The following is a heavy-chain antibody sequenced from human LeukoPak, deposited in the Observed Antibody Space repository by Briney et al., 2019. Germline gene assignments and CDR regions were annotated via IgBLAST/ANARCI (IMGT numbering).Heavy chain of an antibody. CDR1: GYTFTNYG. CDR3: ARSAAGTLYYYYYYMDV. D-gene: IGHD6-13*01. CDR2: ISAYNGNT. V-gene: IGHV1-18*01. J-gene: IGHJ6*03. Sequence: ASVKVSCKASGYTFTNYGISWVRQAPGQGLEWMGWISAYNGNTNYAQKLQGRVTMTTDTSTSTAYMELRSLRSDDTAVYYCARSAAGTLYYYYYYMDVWGKGTTVTVSS.